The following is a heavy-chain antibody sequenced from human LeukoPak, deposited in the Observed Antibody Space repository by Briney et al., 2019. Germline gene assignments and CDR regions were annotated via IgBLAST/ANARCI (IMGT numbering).Heavy chain of an antibody. J-gene: IGHJ4*02. CDR1: GFTFDDYA. D-gene: IGHD3-16*01. V-gene: IGHV3-43*02. Sequence: PGGSLRLSCAASGFTFDDYAMHWVRQAPGKGLEWVSLISGDGGSTYYADSVKGRFTISRDNSKNSLYLQMNSLRTEDTALYYCARESAGGGYFDYWGQGTLVTVSS. CDR3: ARESAGGGYFDY. CDR2: ISGDGGST.